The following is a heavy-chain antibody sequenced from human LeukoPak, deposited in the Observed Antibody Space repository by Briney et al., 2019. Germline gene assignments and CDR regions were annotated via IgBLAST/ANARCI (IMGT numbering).Heavy chain of an antibody. CDR1: GFTFSSYA. V-gene: IGHV3-23*01. CDR3: AKDRGYGWSPDY. CDR2: LSGSGDIT. D-gene: IGHD6-25*01. J-gene: IGHJ4*02. Sequence: QPGRSLRLSCVASGFTFSSYAMSWVRQAPGKGLEWVSALSGSGDITYYADSVKGRFTISRDNSKNTVYLQLNSLRVEDTAVYYCAKDRGYGWSPDYWGQGTLVTVSS.